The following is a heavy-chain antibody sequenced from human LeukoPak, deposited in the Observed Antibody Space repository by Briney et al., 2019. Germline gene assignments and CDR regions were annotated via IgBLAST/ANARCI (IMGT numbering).Heavy chain of an antibody. CDR1: GFTFSTYS. Sequence: PGGSLRLSCAASGFTFSTYSMHWVRQAPGKGLEWVSSIRSGSTYINYADSVKGRFTISRDDAKKSLYLQMNSLRAEDTAVYYCAKADRGWGVITKDWGQGTLVTVSS. J-gene: IGHJ4*02. D-gene: IGHD3-10*01. CDR3: AKADRGWGVITKD. CDR2: IRSGSTYI. V-gene: IGHV3-21*01.